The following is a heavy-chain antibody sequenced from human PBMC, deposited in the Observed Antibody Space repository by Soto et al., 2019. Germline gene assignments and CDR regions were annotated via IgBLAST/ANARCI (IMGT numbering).Heavy chain of an antibody. V-gene: IGHV1-18*01. D-gene: IGHD3-16*01. CDR1: GYSFTRYG. CDR2: INAYNGNT. J-gene: IGHJ6*02. Sequence: ASVKVSCKASGYSFTRYGIGWARQAPGQGLEWMGWINAYNGNTNYAQNLQGRLTLTTDTSTTTAYMELRSLRCNDTAIYYCAMVDVYVTPSPQVFLGQGTTVTVSS. CDR3: AMVDVYVTPSPQVF.